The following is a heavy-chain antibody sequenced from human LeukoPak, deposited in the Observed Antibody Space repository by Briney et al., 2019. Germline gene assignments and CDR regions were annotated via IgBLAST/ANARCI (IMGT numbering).Heavy chain of an antibody. V-gene: IGHV1-69*05. CDR1: GGTFSSYA. Sequence: SVKVSCKASGGTFSSYAISWVRQAPGQGLEWIGGIIPIFGTANYAQKFQGRVTITTDESTSTAYMELSSLRSEDTAVYYCAKGARGMYYYYYMDVWGKGTTVTVSS. CDR3: AKGARGMYYYYYMDV. CDR2: IIPIFGTA. D-gene: IGHD3-16*01. J-gene: IGHJ6*03.